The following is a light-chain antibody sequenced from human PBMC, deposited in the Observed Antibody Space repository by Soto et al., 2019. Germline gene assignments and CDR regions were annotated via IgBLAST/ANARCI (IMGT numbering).Light chain of an antibody. J-gene: IGKJ5*01. CDR3: QQYDNLSIP. Sequence: DIHRTQFPSSLSASVGDRVTITCQASQDISNYLNWYQQKPGKAPKLLIYDASNLETGVPSRFSGSGSGTDFTFTISSLQPEDITTYYCQQYDNLSIPFGQGTRLEIK. CDR1: QDISNY. CDR2: DAS. V-gene: IGKV1-33*01.